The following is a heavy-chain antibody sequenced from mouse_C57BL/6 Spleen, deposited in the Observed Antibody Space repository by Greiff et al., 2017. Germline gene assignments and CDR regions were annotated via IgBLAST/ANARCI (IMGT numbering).Heavy chain of an antibody. Sequence: QVQLQQPGAELVKPGASVKLSCKASGYTFTSYWMQWVKQRPGQGLEWIGEIDPSDSYTNSNQKFKGKATLTVDTSSSTAYMQLSSLTSEDSAVYYFARGPYGAWFAYWGQGTLVTVSA. CDR2: IDPSDSYT. J-gene: IGHJ3*01. CDR3: ARGPYGAWFAY. CDR1: GYTFTSYW. D-gene: IGHD1-1*02. V-gene: IGHV1-50*01.